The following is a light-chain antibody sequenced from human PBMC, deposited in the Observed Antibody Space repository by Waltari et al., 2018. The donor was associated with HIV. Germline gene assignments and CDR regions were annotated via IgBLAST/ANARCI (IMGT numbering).Light chain of an antibody. CDR3: QQYYSTPPYT. CDR2: SAS. Sequence: EIVMTQSPATLSVSPGDRATLSCRASQSVRSNLAWYQQKPGQAPRLLIFSASTRAAGTPARFSGGGSGTEFTLTITSLQSADFAVYYCQQYYSTPPYTFGQGTKLEIK. V-gene: IGKV3-15*01. J-gene: IGKJ2*01. CDR1: QSVRSN.